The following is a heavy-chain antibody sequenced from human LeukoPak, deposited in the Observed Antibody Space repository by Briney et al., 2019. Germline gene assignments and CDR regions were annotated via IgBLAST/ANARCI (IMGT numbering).Heavy chain of an antibody. CDR3: AKHDYSNYGAFDI. V-gene: IGHV3-23*01. J-gene: IGHJ3*02. Sequence: PGGSLRLSCAASGFTFSSYAMSWVRQAPGKGLEWVSAISGSGGSTYYADSVKGRFTISRDNYKNTLYLQMNSLRAEDTAVYYCAKHDYSNYGAFDIWGQATMVTVSS. CDR1: GFTFSSYA. CDR2: ISGSGGST. D-gene: IGHD4-11*01.